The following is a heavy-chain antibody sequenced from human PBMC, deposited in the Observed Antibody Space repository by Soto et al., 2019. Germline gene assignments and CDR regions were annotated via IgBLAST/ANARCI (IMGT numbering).Heavy chain of an antibody. V-gene: IGHV3-23*01. J-gene: IGHJ4*02. Sequence: VQLLESGGGLVQPGGSLRLSCAASGFTFSSHAMSWVRQAPGKGLEWVSAISGSGGSTYYADSVKGRFTISRDNSKNTLYLQMNSLRVEDTAVYYCAKDGARIAAAGRDRYWGQGTLVTVSS. CDR1: GFTFSSHA. D-gene: IGHD6-13*01. CDR2: ISGSGGST. CDR3: AKDGARIAAAGRDRY.